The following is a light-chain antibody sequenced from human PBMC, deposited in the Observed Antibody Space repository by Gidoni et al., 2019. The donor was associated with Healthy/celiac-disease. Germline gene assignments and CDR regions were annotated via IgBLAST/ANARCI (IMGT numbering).Light chain of an antibody. CDR3: KQYYSYSLT. CDR1: QGISSY. V-gene: IGKV1-8*01. Sequence: IRLTQSPSSLSASTGDRVTITCRASQGISSYLAWYQQKPGKAPKLLIYAASTLQSGVPSRFIGSGSGTDLNLIIRCLQSEDVATYYCKQYYSYSLTFXGXIKVEIK. CDR2: AAS. J-gene: IGKJ4*01.